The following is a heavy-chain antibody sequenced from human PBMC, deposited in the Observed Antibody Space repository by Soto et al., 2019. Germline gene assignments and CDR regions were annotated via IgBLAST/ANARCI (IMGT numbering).Heavy chain of an antibody. J-gene: IGHJ4*02. CDR3: AQRYLITTSGFDY. Sequence: EVQLLESGGGLVQPGGSLRLSCAASGFTCNSYAMSWVRQAPGQGLEWVSITSGGGGTTYYADSVKGRFDISRDNSKNALNLEMNSLRAEDTDVYFCAQRYLITTSGFDYWGQGTLVTVSS. D-gene: IGHD3-22*01. CDR2: TSGGGGTT. CDR1: GFTCNSYA. V-gene: IGHV3-23*01.